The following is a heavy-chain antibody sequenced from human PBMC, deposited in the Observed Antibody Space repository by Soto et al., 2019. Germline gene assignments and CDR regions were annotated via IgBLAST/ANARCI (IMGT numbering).Heavy chain of an antibody. V-gene: IGHV4-59*01. CDR2: IYYSGST. CDR1: GGSISSYY. J-gene: IGHJ3*02. CDR3: ARPLSPGGGYDAFDI. D-gene: IGHD2-15*01. Sequence: SETLSLTCTVSGGSISSYYWSWIRQPPGKGLEWIGYIYYSGSTNYNPSLKSRVTISVDTSKNQFSLKLSSVTAADTAVYYCARPLSPGGGYDAFDIWGQGTMVTVSS.